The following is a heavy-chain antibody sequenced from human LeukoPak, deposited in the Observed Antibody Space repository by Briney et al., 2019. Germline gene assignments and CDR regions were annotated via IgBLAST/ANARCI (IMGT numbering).Heavy chain of an antibody. V-gene: IGHV4-34*01. CDR1: GGSFSGYY. J-gene: IGHJ4*02. D-gene: IGHD3-10*01. Sequence: KPSETLSLTCAVYGGSFSGYYWSWIRQPPGKGLEWIGEINHSGSTNYNPSLKSRVTISVDTSKNQFSLKLSSVTAADTAVYYCARGGVFEDYWGQGTLVTVSS. CDR3: ARGGVFEDY. CDR2: INHSGST.